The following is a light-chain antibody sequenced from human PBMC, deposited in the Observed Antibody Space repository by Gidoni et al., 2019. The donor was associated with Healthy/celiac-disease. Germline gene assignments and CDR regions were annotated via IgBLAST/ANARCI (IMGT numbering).Light chain of an antibody. Sequence: DIQMTQSPSTLSASVGDRVTITCRASQSISSWLAWYQQKPGKAPKLLIYKASSLESGVPSRFSGSGSGTEFTLTISSLQPDDFATYYCQQYNSYSGGSFXXXTKLEIK. V-gene: IGKV1-5*03. CDR3: QQYNSYSGGS. CDR1: QSISSW. CDR2: KAS. J-gene: IGKJ2*04.